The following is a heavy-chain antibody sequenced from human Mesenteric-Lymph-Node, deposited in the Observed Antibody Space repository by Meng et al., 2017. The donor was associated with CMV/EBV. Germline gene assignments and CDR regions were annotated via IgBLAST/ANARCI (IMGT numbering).Heavy chain of an antibody. J-gene: IGHJ4*02. Sequence: GGSLRLSCAASGFTFSSYWMSWVRQAPGKGLEWVANIKQDGSEKYYVDSVKGRFTISRDNAENSLYLQMNSLRAEDTAVYYCARDRRYQYGSVNSPDFWGQGTLVTVSS. D-gene: IGHD3-10*01. CDR2: IKQDGSEK. CDR1: GFTFSSYW. CDR3: ARDRRYQYGSVNSPDF. V-gene: IGHV3-7*01.